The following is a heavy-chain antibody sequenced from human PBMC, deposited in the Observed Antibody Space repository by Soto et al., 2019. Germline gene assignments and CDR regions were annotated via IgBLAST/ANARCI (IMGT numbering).Heavy chain of an antibody. J-gene: IGHJ4*02. CDR1: GYTFTSYG. Sequence: ASVKVSCKTSGYTFTSYGISWVRQAPGQGPEWMGWISAYYGKTDYAQKLQGRVTMTTDTSTSTAYVELRTLRSDDTAVYYCARGSSYNSGWYFDFWGQGALVTVSS. CDR2: ISAYYGKT. V-gene: IGHV1-18*01. CDR3: ARGSSYNSGWYFDF. D-gene: IGHD6-19*01.